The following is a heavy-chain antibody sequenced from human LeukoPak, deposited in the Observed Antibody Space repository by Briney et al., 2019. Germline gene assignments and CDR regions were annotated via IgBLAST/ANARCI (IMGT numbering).Heavy chain of an antibody. CDR2: ISSSSSYI. Sequence: GGSLRLSCAASGFTFGSYSMNWVRQAPGKGLEWVSSISSSSSYIYYADSVKGRFTISRDNAKNSLYLQMNSLRAEDTAVYYCARVARQVSMVDAFDIWGQGTMVTVSS. J-gene: IGHJ3*02. V-gene: IGHV3-21*01. CDR3: ARVARQVSMVDAFDI. D-gene: IGHD2-8*01. CDR1: GFTFGSYS.